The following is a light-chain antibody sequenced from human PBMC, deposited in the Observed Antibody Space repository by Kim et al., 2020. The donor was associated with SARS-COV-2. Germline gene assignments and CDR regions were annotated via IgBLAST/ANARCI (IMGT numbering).Light chain of an antibody. CDR2: DVN. CDR3: SSYTSSTTWV. Sequence: GQSITISCTGPSSESGDYNYVSWYQQCPGKAPKLLIYDVNKRPSGVSIRFSGSKSGNTASLTISRLRAEDEADYYCSSYTSSTTWVFGGGTQLTVL. V-gene: IGLV2-14*03. J-gene: IGLJ3*02. CDR1: SSESGDYNY.